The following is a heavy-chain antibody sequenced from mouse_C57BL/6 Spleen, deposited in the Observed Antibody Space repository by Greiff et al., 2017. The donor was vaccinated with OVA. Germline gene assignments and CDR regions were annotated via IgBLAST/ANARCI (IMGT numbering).Heavy chain of an antibody. CDR2: INPSSGYT. Sequence: QVQLQQSGAELARPGASVKMSCKASGYTFTSYSMHWVKQRPGQGLEWIGYINPSSGYTKYNQKFKDKATLTADKSTSTAYMQLSSLTSEASAVYYWAREGDGGYWGQGTTLTVSS. J-gene: IGHJ2*01. V-gene: IGHV1-4*01. CDR1: GYTFTSYS. CDR3: AREGDGGY. D-gene: IGHD3-3*01.